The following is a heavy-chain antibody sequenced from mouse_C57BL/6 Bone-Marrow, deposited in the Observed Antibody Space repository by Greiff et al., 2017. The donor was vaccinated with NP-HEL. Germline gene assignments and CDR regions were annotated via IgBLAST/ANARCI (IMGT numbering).Heavy chain of an antibody. CDR3: ASYYDYDDGVAY. V-gene: IGHV3-6*01. J-gene: IGHJ3*01. CDR2: ISYDGSN. Sequence: EVQLQESGPGLVKPSQSLSLTCSVTGYSITSGYYWNWIRQFPGNQLEWMGYISYDGSNNYNPSLKNRISITRDTSKNQYFLKLNSVTTEDTATYYCASYYDYDDGVAYWGQGTLVTVSA. CDR1: GYSITSGYY. D-gene: IGHD2-4*01.